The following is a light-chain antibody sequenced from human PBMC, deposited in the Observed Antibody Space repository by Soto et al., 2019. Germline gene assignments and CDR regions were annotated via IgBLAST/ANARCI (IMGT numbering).Light chain of an antibody. V-gene: IGLV2-14*03. Sequence: QSALTQPASVSGSPGQSITISCTGTSSDVGGYNYVSWYQQHPGKAPKLIIYDVSNRPSGVSNRFSGSKSGNTASLTISGLQAEVEADYYCSSYTSSSTYVVLGGGTQLTVL. CDR1: SSDVGGYNY. CDR2: DVS. J-gene: IGLJ2*01. CDR3: SSYTSSSTYVV.